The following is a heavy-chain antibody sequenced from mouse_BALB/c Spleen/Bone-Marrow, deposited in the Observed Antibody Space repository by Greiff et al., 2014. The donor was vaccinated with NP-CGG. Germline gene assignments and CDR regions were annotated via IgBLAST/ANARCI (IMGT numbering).Heavy chain of an antibody. CDR1: GYAFSSYW. Sequence: QVQLKESGAELVRPGSSVKISCKASGYAFSSYWMNWVKQRPGQGLEWIGQIYPGDGYTNYNGKFKGKATLTADKSSSTAYMQLSSLTSEDSAVYFCAREGYDYDWFAYWGQGTLVTVSA. J-gene: IGHJ3*01. CDR2: IYPGDGYT. V-gene: IGHV1-80*01. CDR3: AREGYDYDWFAY. D-gene: IGHD2-4*01.